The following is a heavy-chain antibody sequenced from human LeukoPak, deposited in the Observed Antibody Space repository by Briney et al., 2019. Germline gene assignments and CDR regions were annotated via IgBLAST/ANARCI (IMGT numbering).Heavy chain of an antibody. D-gene: IGHD3-10*01. J-gene: IGHJ2*01. CDR3: ARDLSRADWYFDL. CDR1: GGSISSSSYY. Sequence: SETLSLTCTVSGGSISSSSYYWGWIRQPPGKGLEWIGSIYYSGSTYYNPSLKSRVTISVVTSRNQFSLKLNSVTAADTAVYYCARDLSRADWYFDLWGRGTLVTVSS. CDR2: IYYSGST. V-gene: IGHV4-39*07.